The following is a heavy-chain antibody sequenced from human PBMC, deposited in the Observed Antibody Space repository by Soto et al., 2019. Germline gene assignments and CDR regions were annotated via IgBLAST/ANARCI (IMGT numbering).Heavy chain of an antibody. Sequence: QVQLVQSGAEVKKPGASVKVSCKASGYTFTGYYMHWVRQAPGQGLEWMGWINPNSGGTNYAKKCQGWVTMTGDTSMCTANMGLRRLRSDVTAVYYCARGARGCDYPLDFDYWGQGTLVTVSS. J-gene: IGHJ4*02. CDR3: ARGARGCDYPLDFDY. D-gene: IGHD4-17*01. V-gene: IGHV1-2*04. CDR1: GYTFTGYY. CDR2: INPNSGGT.